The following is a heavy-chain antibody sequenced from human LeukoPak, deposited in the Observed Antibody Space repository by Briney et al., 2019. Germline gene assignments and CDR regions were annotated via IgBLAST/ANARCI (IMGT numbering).Heavy chain of an antibody. D-gene: IGHD5/OR15-5a*01. V-gene: IGHV3-7*01. Sequence: PGGSLRLSCAASGFTFSSHSMSWVRQAPGKGLEGVANVKEDGSEENYVDSVKGRFTISRDNAVKSLYLQMNSLRAEDTAVYFCARLLHYERSVYRPVDCWGQGTLVAVSS. CDR2: VKEDGSEE. CDR3: ARLLHYERSVYRPVDC. J-gene: IGHJ4*02. CDR1: GFTFSSHS.